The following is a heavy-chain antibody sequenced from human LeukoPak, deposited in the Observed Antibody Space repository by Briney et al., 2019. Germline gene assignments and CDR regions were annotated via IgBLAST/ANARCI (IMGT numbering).Heavy chain of an antibody. J-gene: IGHJ2*01. V-gene: IGHV1-8*01. CDR2: MYPNSANT. CDR3: ARDPHTPDYWYFDL. CDR1: GYTFTSYD. Sequence: ASVKVSCKASGYTFTSYDINWVRQATGQGLEWMGWMYPNSANTGYAQKFQGRVTMTSNASISTAYMELSSLRSEDTAVYYCARDPHTPDYWYFDLWGRGTLVTVSS. D-gene: IGHD5-18*01.